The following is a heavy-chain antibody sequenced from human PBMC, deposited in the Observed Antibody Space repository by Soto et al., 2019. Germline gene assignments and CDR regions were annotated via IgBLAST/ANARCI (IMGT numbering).Heavy chain of an antibody. CDR3: ARVPMSYGDYLRYFDY. Sequence: QVQLVQSGAEVKKPGASVKVSCKASGYTFTSYYMHWVRQAPGQGLEWMGIINPSGGSTSYAQKFQGRVTMTRDTSTSTVYMELSSLRSEDTAVYYCARVPMSYGDYLRYFDYWGQGTLVTVSS. CDR1: GYTFTSYY. D-gene: IGHD4-17*01. J-gene: IGHJ4*02. V-gene: IGHV1-46*03. CDR2: INPSGGST.